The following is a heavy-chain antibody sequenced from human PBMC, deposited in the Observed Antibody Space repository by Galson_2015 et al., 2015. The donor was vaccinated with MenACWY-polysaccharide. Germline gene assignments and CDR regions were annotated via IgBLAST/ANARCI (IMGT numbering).Heavy chain of an antibody. Sequence: SLRLSCAASGFTVSSNYMSWVRQAPGKGLEWVSVIYSGGSTYYADSVKGRFTISRDNSKNTLYLQMNSLRAEDTAVYYCARDTGFRYGYGPFDYWGQGTLVPVSS. V-gene: IGHV3-66*02. CDR3: ARDTGFRYGYGPFDY. J-gene: IGHJ4*02. CDR2: IYSGGST. CDR1: GFTVSSNY. D-gene: IGHD5-18*01.